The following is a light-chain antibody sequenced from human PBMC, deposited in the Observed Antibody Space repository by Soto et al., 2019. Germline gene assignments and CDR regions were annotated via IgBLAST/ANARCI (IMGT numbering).Light chain of an antibody. CDR3: QQYNNWPPIT. J-gene: IGKJ5*01. CDR1: QSVSSN. CDR2: GAS. Sequence: EIVLTQSPDTLSFSPGDRATLSFRASQSVSSNLAWYQQKPGQAPRLLIYGASTRATGIPARFSGSGSGTEFTLTISSLQSEDFAVYYCQQYNNWPPITFGQGTRLEIK. V-gene: IGKV3-15*01.